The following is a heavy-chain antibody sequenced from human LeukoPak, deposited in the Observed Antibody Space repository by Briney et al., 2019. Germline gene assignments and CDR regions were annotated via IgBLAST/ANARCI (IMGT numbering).Heavy chain of an antibody. CDR3: AREGNYYDSSGSYDY. J-gene: IGHJ4*02. Sequence: GGSLRLSCAASGFTFSRYATHWVRQAPGKGLEWVAVISYDGGDKDYADSVKGRFTISRDNSKNTLYLQMSSLRAEDTAVYYRAREGNYYDSSGSYDYWGQGTLVTVSS. D-gene: IGHD3-22*01. V-gene: IGHV3-30-3*01. CDR1: GFTFSRYA. CDR2: ISYDGGDK.